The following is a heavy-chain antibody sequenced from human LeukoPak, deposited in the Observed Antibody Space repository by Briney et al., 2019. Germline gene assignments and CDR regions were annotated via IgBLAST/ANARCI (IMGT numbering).Heavy chain of an antibody. V-gene: IGHV1-46*01. CDR1: GYTFANYY. Sequence: GASVKASCKTSGYTFANYYMHWVRQAPGQGLEWMGIINPSGTSTTYAQKFQGRATMTRDTSTSTDFMELSSLRSEDTAVYYCARHDLGGSSPFDYWGQGTLVTVSS. CDR3: ARHDLGGSSPFDY. J-gene: IGHJ4*02. CDR2: INPSGTST. D-gene: IGHD2-15*01.